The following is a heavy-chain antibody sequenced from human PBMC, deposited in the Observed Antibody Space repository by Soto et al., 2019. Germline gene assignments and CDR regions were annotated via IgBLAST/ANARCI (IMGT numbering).Heavy chain of an antibody. CDR2: INAGNGNT. CDR3: ARDYDFWSGYSTFDY. D-gene: IGHD3-3*01. Sequence: ASVKVSCKASGYTFTSYAMHWVRQAPGQRLEWMGWINAGNGNTIYSQKFQGRVTITRDTSASTAYMELSSLRSEDTAVYYCARDYDFWSGYSTFDYWGQGTLVTVSS. J-gene: IGHJ4*02. V-gene: IGHV1-3*01. CDR1: GYTFTSYA.